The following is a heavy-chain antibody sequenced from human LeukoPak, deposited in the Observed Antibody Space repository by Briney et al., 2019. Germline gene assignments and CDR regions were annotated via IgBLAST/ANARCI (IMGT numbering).Heavy chain of an antibody. V-gene: IGHV3-30*02. CDR3: AKTGGGTSMVRGVIYDAFDI. J-gene: IGHJ3*02. D-gene: IGHD3-10*01. CDR2: IRYDGSNK. CDR1: GFTFSSYG. Sequence: GGSLRLSCAASGFTFSSYGMHWVRQAPGKGLEWVAFIRYDGSNKYYADSVKGRFTISRDNSKNTLYLQMNSLRAEDTAVYYCAKTGGGTSMVRGVIYDAFDIWGQGTMVTVSS.